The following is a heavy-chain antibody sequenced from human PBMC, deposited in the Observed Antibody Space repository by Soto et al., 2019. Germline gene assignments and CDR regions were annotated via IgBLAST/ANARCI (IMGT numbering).Heavy chain of an antibody. CDR1: GFTFSRYA. V-gene: IGHV3-23*01. CDR3: AKSGWYYYDSSGYYYEDHNWFDP. J-gene: IGHJ5*02. Sequence: GSLRLSCAASGFTFSRYAMSWVRQAPGKGLEWVSAISGSGGSTYYADSVKGRFTISRDNSKNTLYLQMNSLRAEDTAVYYCAKSGWYYYDSSGYYYEDHNWFDPWGQGTLVTVSS. CDR2: ISGSGGST. D-gene: IGHD3-22*01.